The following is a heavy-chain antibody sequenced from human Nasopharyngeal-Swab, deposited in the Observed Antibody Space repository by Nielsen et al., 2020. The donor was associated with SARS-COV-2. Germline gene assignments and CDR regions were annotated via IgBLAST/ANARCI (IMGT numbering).Heavy chain of an antibody. CDR2: ISSSSSYI. CDR1: GFTFSSYS. V-gene: IGHV3-21*05. J-gene: IGHJ4*02. Sequence: GESLKISCTASGFTFSSYSMNWVRQAPGKGLEWVSYISSSSSYIYYADSVKGRFTISRDNAKNSLYLQMNSLRAEDTAVYYCAREIRGYDHYSSSWYYVDYWGQGTLVTVSS. CDR3: AREIRGYDHYSSSWYYVDY. D-gene: IGHD6-13*01.